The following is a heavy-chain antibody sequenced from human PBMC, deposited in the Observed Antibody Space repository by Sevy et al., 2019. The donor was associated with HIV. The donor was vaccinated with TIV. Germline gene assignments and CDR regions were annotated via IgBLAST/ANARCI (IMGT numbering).Heavy chain of an antibody. Sequence: ASVKVSCKASGYTFTSYYMHWVRQAPGQGLEWMGIINPSGGSTSYAQKFQGRVTMTRDTSTSTVYIELSSLRSEDTAVYYCARDVLRGYSSSWYVPPQYGMDVWGQGTTVTVSS. V-gene: IGHV1-46*01. CDR1: GYTFTSYY. J-gene: IGHJ6*02. D-gene: IGHD6-13*01. CDR3: ARDVLRGYSSSWYVPPQYGMDV. CDR2: INPSGGST.